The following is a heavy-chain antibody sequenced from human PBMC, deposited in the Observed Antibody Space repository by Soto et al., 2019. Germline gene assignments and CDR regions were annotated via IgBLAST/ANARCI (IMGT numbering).Heavy chain of an antibody. V-gene: IGHV3-30-3*01. CDR3: ARDDYGDYVVRYYYYGMDV. D-gene: IGHD4-17*01. CDR1: GFTFSSYA. J-gene: IGHJ6*02. Sequence: GGSLRLSCAASGFTFSSYAMHWVRQAPGKGLEWVAVISYDGSNKYYADPVKGRFTISRDNSKNTLYLQMNSLRAEDTAVYYCARDDYGDYVVRYYYYGMDVWGQGTTVTVSS. CDR2: ISYDGSNK.